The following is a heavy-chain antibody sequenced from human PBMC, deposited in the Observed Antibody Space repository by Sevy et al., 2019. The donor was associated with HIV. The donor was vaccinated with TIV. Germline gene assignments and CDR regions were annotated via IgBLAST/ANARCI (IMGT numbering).Heavy chain of an antibody. CDR2: VNGDGSTT. J-gene: IGHJ4*02. CDR3: ARYVGATYPIDY. CDR1: GFTFSTYW. D-gene: IGHD1-26*01. V-gene: IGHV3-74*01. Sequence: GESLKISCAASGFTFSTYWMHWVRQAPGKGLVWVSRVNGDGSTTNYADSVKGRFTISRDNAKNTLFLQMNSLRAEDTAVYYCARYVGATYPIDYWGQGTLVTVSS.